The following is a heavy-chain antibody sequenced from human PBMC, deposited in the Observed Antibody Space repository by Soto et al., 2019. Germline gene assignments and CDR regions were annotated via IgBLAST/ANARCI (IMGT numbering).Heavy chain of an antibody. CDR2: IYPDDSDT. CDR1: GYSFTHFW. J-gene: IGHJ6*02. V-gene: IGHV5-51*03. Sequence: EVLLVQSGAEVRKSGESLKITCKGSGYSFTHFWIGWVRQMPGKGLEWMGIIYPDDSDTRYSPSFQGQVTISADKSISTAYLQWSSLKDSDTAIYYCATSFRIALARGYYYYGMDVWGQGTTVTVPS. D-gene: IGHD2-8*02. CDR3: ATSFRIALARGYYYYGMDV.